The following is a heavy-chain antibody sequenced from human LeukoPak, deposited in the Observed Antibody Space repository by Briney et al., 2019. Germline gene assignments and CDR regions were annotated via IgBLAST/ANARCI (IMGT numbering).Heavy chain of an antibody. CDR2: TGASGITT. V-gene: IGHV3-23*01. Sequence: PGGSLRLSCAASGFTFNSYAMSWVRQAPGKGLEWVSGTGASGITTHYAGSVKGRFTLSRDNSKNTLYLQMNSLRAEDTAVYYCAKEADIVVVPAATFDYWGQGTLVTVSS. CDR3: AKEADIVVVPAATFDY. J-gene: IGHJ4*02. CDR1: GFTFNSYA. D-gene: IGHD2-2*01.